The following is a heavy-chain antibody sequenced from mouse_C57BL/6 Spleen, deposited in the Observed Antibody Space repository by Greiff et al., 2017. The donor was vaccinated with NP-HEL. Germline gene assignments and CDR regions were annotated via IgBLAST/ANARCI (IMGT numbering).Heavy chain of an antibody. V-gene: IGHV1-18*01. CDR3: AKGFINWYFDD. Sequence: VQLKQSGPELVKPGASVKIPCKASGYTFTDYNMDWVKQSHGKSLEWIGVINPNNGGTIYNQKFKGKATLTVDKSSSTAYMELRSLTSEDTAVYYCAKGFINWYFDDWGTGTTVTVSS. J-gene: IGHJ1*03. CDR2: INPNNGGT. D-gene: IGHD1-1*01. CDR1: GYTFTDYN.